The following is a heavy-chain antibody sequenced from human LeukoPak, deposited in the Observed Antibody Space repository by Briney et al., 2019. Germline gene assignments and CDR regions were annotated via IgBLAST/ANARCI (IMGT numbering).Heavy chain of an antibody. J-gene: IGHJ4*02. V-gene: IGHV3-33*01. Sequence: GGSLRLSCAASGFTFSSYGMHWVRQAPGKGLEWVAVIWYDGSNKYYADSVKGRFTISRDNSKNTLYLQMNSLRAEDTAVYYGARDAVSGDSYGLFDYWGQGTLVTLSS. D-gene: IGHD5-18*01. CDR1: GFTFSSYG. CDR2: IWYDGSNK. CDR3: ARDAVSGDSYGLFDY.